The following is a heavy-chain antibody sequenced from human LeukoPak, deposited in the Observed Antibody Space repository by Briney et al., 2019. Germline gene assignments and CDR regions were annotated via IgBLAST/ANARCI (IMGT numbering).Heavy chain of an antibody. CDR1: GFTFSSFP. D-gene: IGHD6-13*01. J-gene: IGHJ4*02. Sequence: GGSLRLSCAVSGFTFSSFPFHWVRQAPGKGLEWVAAISTDGSYKYHGDSVKGRFTISRDNPMNTLYLQMNSLRAEDTAVYYCARGKSSSYDYWGQGTLVTVSS. V-gene: IGHV3-30*04. CDR2: ISTDGSYK. CDR3: ARGKSSSYDY.